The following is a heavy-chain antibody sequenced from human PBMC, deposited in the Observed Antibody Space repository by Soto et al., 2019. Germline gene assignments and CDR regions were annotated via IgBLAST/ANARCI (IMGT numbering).Heavy chain of an antibody. J-gene: IGHJ4*02. D-gene: IGHD3-10*01. CDR2: ISYDGSNK. Sequence: GGSLRLSCAASGFTFSSYAMHWVRQAPGKGLEWVAVISYDGSNKYYADSVKGRFTISRDNSKNTLYLQMNSLRAEDTAVYYCARDQTLWFGGHLGYWGQGTLVTVSS. CDR3: ARDQTLWFGGHLGY. CDR1: GFTFSSYA. V-gene: IGHV3-30-3*01.